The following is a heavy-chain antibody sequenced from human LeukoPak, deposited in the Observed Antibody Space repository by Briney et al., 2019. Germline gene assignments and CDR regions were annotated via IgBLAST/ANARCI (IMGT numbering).Heavy chain of an antibody. V-gene: IGHV1-46*01. J-gene: IGHJ4*02. D-gene: IGHD3-10*01. CDR2: INPSGGST. CDR1: GYTFTSYY. CDR3: ARSGLYGSGSFSTRLFDY. Sequence: PAASVKVSCTASGYTFTSYYMHWVRQAPGQGLEWMGIINPSGGSTSYAQMFQGRVTMTRDTSTSTVYMELSSLRSEDTAVYYCARSGLYGSGSFSTRLFDYWGQGSLVTISS.